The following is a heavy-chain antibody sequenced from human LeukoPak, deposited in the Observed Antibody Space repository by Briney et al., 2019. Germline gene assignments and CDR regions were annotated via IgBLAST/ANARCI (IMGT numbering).Heavy chain of an antibody. Sequence: SETLSLTCAVSGGSISNNNWWIWVRPPPGKGVEGIGEIFHRGSTNYNPSLKRRVTISADKSKHHFSLNLTSVTAADTAVYYCAKGYASPSWYFDVWGRGTLVTVSS. CDR1: GGSISNNNW. V-gene: IGHV4-4*02. D-gene: IGHD2-2*01. J-gene: IGHJ2*01. CDR3: AKGYASPSWYFDV. CDR2: IFHRGST.